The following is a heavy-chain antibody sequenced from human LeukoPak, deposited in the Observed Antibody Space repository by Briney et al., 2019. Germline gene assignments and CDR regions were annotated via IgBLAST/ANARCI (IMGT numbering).Heavy chain of an antibody. CDR3: ARESEELRYFDWFYYYYGMDV. V-gene: IGHV3-53*01. CDR2: IYSGGST. Sequence: GGSLRLSCAASGFTVSSNYMSWVRQAPGKGLEWVSVIYSGGSTYYADSVKGRFTISRDNSKNTLYLQMNSLRAEDTAVYYCARESEELRYFDWFYYYYGMDVWGQGTTVTVSS. J-gene: IGHJ6*02. D-gene: IGHD3-9*01. CDR1: GFTVSSNY.